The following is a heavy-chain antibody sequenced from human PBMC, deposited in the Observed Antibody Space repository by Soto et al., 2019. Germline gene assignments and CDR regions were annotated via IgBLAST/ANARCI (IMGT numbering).Heavy chain of an antibody. D-gene: IGHD2-15*01. Sequence: SETLSLTCTVSGGSISSSSYYWGWIRQPPGKGLGWIGSIYYSGSTYYNPSLKSRVTISVDTSKNQFSLKLSSVTAADTAVYYCASPLGYCSGGSCIGYWGQGTLVTVSS. CDR3: ASPLGYCSGGSCIGY. J-gene: IGHJ4*02. V-gene: IGHV4-39*01. CDR2: IYYSGST. CDR1: GGSISSSSYY.